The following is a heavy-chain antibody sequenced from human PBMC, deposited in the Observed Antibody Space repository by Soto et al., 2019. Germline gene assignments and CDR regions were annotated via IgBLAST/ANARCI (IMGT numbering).Heavy chain of an antibody. CDR2: ISSSGTTI. CDR1: RLTFSDYY. V-gene: IGHV3-11*01. CDR3: VARIQLWNRVDF. J-gene: IGHJ4*02. Sequence: GGSLRLSCAASRLTFSDYYMSWIRQAPGKGLEWLSHISSSGTTIHYADSVKGRFTISRDNAKKSLFLQMNSLRAEDTAVYYCVARIQLWNRVDFWGQGTLVTVPS. D-gene: IGHD5-18*01.